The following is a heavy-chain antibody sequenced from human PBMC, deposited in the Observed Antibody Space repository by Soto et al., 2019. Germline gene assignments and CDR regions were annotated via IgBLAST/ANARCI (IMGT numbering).Heavy chain of an antibody. V-gene: IGHV3-23*01. Sequence: EVQLLESGGGLVQPGGSLRLSCAASGFSIGSSAWSWVRQAPGKGLDWVSTIGGNGVTTFYADSVKGRFTISRDISRNTEFLQMSSLRAEDTALYYCAKSSRYCSGGGCFYYFDYWGQGTLVTVSS. CDR2: IGGNGVTT. CDR3: AKSSRYCSGGGCFYYFDY. D-gene: IGHD2-15*01. CDR1: GFSIGSSA. J-gene: IGHJ4*02.